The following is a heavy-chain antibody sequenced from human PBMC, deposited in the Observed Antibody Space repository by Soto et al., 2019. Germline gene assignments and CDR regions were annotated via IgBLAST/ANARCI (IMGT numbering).Heavy chain of an antibody. CDR2: MNPNSGNT. CDR3: ARPPVYCSSTSCYYMDV. CDR1: GYTFTSYD. J-gene: IGHJ6*03. Sequence: QVQLVQSGAEVKKPGASVKVSCKASGYTFTSYDINWVRQATGQGLEWMGWMNPNSGNTGYGQKFQSRVNMSRNTFVITAYLELSRLRSEDTAVYYCARPPVYCSSTSCYYMDVWGKGTTVTVSS. V-gene: IGHV1-8*01. D-gene: IGHD2-2*01.